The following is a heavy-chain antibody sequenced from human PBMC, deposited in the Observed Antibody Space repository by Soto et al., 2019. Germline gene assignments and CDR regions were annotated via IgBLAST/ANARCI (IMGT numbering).Heavy chain of an antibody. V-gene: IGHV4-31*03. CDR1: GGSISSGNHY. CDR3: AREVIAPADSYAFDI. Sequence: QVQLQESGPGVVEPSQTLSLTCTISGGSISSGNHYWSWIRQHPGKGLEWIGYIHYTGSTYYNPSPESRVTISIDTSKNPFSLNLNSVTVADTAVFYCAREVIAPADSYAFDIWGQGTMVTVSS. J-gene: IGHJ3*02. D-gene: IGHD6-13*01. CDR2: IHYTGST.